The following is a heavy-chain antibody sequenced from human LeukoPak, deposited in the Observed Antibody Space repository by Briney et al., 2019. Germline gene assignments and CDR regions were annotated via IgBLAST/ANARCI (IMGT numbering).Heavy chain of an antibody. Sequence: RGSLRLSCAASGFTFSSYWMSWVRQAPGKVLEWVANIKQDGSEKYYVDSVKGRFTISRDNAKNSLYLQMNSLRAEDTAVYYCAELGITMIGGVWGKGTTVTISS. CDR2: IKQDGSEK. D-gene: IGHD3-10*02. V-gene: IGHV3-7*01. CDR3: AELGITMIGGV. CDR1: GFTFSSYW. J-gene: IGHJ6*04.